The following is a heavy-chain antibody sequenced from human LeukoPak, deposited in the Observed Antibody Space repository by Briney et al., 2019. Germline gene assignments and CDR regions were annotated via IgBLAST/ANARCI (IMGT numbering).Heavy chain of an antibody. V-gene: IGHV3-48*01. D-gene: IGHD1-26*01. CDR1: GFTFSSYS. CDR3: ARDTTLNWFDP. Sequence: GGSLRLSCAASGFTFSSYSMNWVRQAPGKGLEWVSYISSSSSTIYYADSVKGRFTISRDNAKNSLYLQMNSLRAEDTAVYYCARDTTLNWFDPWGQGTLVTVSS. CDR2: ISSSSSTI. J-gene: IGHJ5*02.